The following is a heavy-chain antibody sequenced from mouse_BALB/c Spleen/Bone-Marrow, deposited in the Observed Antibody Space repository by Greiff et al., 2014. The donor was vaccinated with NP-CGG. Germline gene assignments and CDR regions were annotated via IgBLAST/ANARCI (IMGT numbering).Heavy chain of an antibody. D-gene: IGHD1-2*01. CDR3: TKDYGYVDAMDY. J-gene: IGHJ4*01. V-gene: IGHV1-84*02. CDR2: IYPGGDSS. CDR1: GYTFTDYY. Sequence: QVQLQQSGPELVKPGASVKISCKASGYTFTDYYINWVKQKPGQGLERIGWIYPGGDSSKYNERFKGKATLTVDTSSSTAYMQLSSLTSEDTAVYFCTKDYGYVDAMDYWGQGTSVTVSS.